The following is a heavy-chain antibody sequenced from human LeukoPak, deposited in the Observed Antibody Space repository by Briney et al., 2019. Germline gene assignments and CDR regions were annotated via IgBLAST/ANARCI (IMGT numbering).Heavy chain of an antibody. Sequence: GASVKVSCKASGYTFTSYGISWVRQAPGQGLEWMGWISAYNGNTHYAQKLQGRVTMTTDTSTSTAYMELRSLRSDDTAVYYCARDLIQQLAHLSPNWFDPWGQGTLVTVSS. D-gene: IGHD6-13*01. V-gene: IGHV1-18*01. J-gene: IGHJ5*02. CDR2: ISAYNGNT. CDR1: GYTFTSYG. CDR3: ARDLIQQLAHLSPNWFDP.